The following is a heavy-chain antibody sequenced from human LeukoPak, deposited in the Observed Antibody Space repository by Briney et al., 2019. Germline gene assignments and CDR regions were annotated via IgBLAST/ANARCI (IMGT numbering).Heavy chain of an antibody. CDR2: IRYDGSNK. CDR1: GFTFSSYG. V-gene: IGHV3-30*02. J-gene: IGHJ6*03. Sequence: GGSLRLSCAAPGFTFSSYGMHWVRQAPGKGLEWVAFIRYDGSNKNYADSVKGRFTISRDNSKNTLYLQMNSLRAEDTAVYYCAKGSKAVLFTRDYYLDVWGKGTTVTISS. D-gene: IGHD6-19*01. CDR3: AKGSKAVLFTRDYYLDV.